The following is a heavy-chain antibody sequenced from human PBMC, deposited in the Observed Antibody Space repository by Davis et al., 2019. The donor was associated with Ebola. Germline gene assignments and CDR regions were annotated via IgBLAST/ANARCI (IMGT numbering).Heavy chain of an antibody. D-gene: IGHD6-13*01. CDR2: INWNGGST. Sequence: GGSLRLSCAASGLTFDDYGMSWVRQAPGKGLEWVSGINWNGGSTGYADSVKGRFTISRDNAKNSLYLQMNSLRAEDTAVYYCARDPGSSWYFMDVWGKGTTVAVSS. J-gene: IGHJ6*04. CDR1: GLTFDDYG. V-gene: IGHV3-20*04. CDR3: ARDPGSSWYFMDV.